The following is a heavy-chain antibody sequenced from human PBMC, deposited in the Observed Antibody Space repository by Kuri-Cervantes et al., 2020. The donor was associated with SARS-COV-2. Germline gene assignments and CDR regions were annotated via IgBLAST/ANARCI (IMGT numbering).Heavy chain of an antibody. CDR2: IIPIFGTA. CDR1: GGTFSSYA. D-gene: IGHD2-15*01. V-gene: IGHV1-69*06. CDR3: ARDRGYCSGGSCYSEGVHFDY. Sequence: SVKVSCKASGGTFSSYAISWVRQAPGQGLEWMGGIIPIFGTANYAQKFQGRVTITADKSTSTAYMELSSLRSEDTAVYYCARDRGYCSGGSCYSEGVHFDYWGHGTPVTVSS. J-gene: IGHJ4*01.